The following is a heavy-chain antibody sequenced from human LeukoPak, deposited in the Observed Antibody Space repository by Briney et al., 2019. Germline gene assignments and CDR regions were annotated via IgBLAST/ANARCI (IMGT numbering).Heavy chain of an antibody. V-gene: IGHV1-2*02. J-gene: IGHJ6*03. CDR1: GYTFTGYY. Sequence: ASVKVSCKASGYTFTGYYMHWVRQAPGQGLEWMGWINPNSGGTNYAQKFQGRVTMTRDTSISTAYMELSRLRSDDTAVYYCARDPTVRGYYYMDVWGKGTTVTISS. D-gene: IGHD3-10*01. CDR2: INPNSGGT. CDR3: ARDPTVRGYYYMDV.